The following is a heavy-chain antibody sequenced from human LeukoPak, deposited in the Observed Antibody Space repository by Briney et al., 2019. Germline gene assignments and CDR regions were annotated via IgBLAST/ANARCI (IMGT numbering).Heavy chain of an antibody. CDR2: IIPIFGTA. J-gene: IGHJ6*03. CDR1: GGTFSSYA. D-gene: IGHD5-18*01. Sequence: ASVKVSCKASGGTFSSYAISWVRQAPGQGLEWMGGIIPIFGTANYAQKFQGRVTITTDESTSTAYMELSSLRSEDTAVYYCARASDTAMVNNYYYYMDVWGKGTTVTASS. V-gene: IGHV1-69*05. CDR3: ARASDTAMVNNYYYYMDV.